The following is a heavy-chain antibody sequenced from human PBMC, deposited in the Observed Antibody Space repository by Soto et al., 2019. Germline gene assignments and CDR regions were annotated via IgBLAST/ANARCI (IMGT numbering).Heavy chain of an antibody. CDR1: GYTFTSYG. Sequence: GASVKVSCKASGYTFTSYGISWVRQAPGQGLEWMGWISAYNGNTTYAQKLQGRVTMTTDTSTSTAYMGLRSVRSADAAVDYYASDPLRGMDSSGYKVPTNAVDVWGQGTTVTVSS. V-gene: IGHV1-18*01. CDR2: ISAYNGNT. J-gene: IGHJ3*01. CDR3: ASDPLRGMDSSGYKVPTNAVDV. D-gene: IGHD3-22*01.